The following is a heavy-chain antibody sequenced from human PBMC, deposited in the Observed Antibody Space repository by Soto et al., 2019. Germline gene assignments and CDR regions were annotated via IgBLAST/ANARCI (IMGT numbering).Heavy chain of an antibody. Sequence: EASVKVSCKVSGYTFTSYGMSWMRQAPGQGPEWMGWISTYNGNTNYAQKFQGRVTMTTDTSTSTAYMELRSLGSDDTAVYYCASRSGTYPYYFDYWGQGTLVTVSS. J-gene: IGHJ4*02. CDR1: GYTFTSYG. D-gene: IGHD1-26*01. CDR3: ASRSGTYPYYFDY. CDR2: ISTYNGNT. V-gene: IGHV1-18*01.